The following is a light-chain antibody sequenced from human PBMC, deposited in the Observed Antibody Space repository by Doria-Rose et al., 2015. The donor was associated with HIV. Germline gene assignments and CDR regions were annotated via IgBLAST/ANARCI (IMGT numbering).Light chain of an antibody. CDR3: HQYGTSWT. CDR2: DGS. V-gene: IGKV3-20*01. Sequence: TQSPGTLSLSPGERATLSCRASQSFSSTYLAWYQQKPGQAPSLLTYDGSTRATGIPDRFSASGSGTDFTLTINRLEPEDFALYYCHQYGTSWTSGQGTKVEI. CDR1: QSFSSTY. J-gene: IGKJ1*01.